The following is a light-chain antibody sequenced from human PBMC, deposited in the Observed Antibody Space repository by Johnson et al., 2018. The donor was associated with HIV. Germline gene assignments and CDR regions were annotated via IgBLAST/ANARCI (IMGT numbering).Light chain of an antibody. CDR1: SSNIGNNY. V-gene: IGLV1-51*02. Sequence: QSVLTQPPSVSAAPGQKVTISCSGSSSNIGNNYVSWYQQLPGTAPKLLIYENNKRPSGIPDRFSGSKSGTSATLGITGLQTGDEADYYCGTWDSSLSAYVLRPGTKVTIL. CDR2: ENN. CDR3: GTWDSSLSAYV. J-gene: IGLJ1*01.